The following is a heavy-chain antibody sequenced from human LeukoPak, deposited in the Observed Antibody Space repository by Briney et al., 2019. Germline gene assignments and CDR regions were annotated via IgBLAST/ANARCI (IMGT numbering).Heavy chain of an antibody. CDR2: ISSSGSTI. CDR1: GFTFSSYE. J-gene: IGHJ4*02. V-gene: IGHV3-48*03. D-gene: IGHD2-8*01. Sequence: QSGGSLRLSCAASGFTFSSYEMNWVRQAPGKGLEWVSYISSSGSTIYYADSVKGRFTISRDNAKNSLYLQMHSLRAEDTAVYYWSRGLINVPLGYWGQGTLVTVSS. CDR3: SRGLINVPLGY.